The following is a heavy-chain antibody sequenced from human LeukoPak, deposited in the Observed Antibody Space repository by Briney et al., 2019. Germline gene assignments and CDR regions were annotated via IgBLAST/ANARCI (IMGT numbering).Heavy chain of an antibody. D-gene: IGHD1-26*01. J-gene: IGHJ4*02. CDR1: GYTFTSYG. V-gene: IGHV1-18*01. CDR2: ISANNGDT. Sequence: ASVTVSCTASGYTFTSYGISWVRQAPGQGLEWVGWISANNGDTDYAQKFQARVTMTTDTSTSTAYMELRSLRSDDTAVYYCARESHVSREDSWGQGTLVTVSS. CDR3: ARESHVSREDS.